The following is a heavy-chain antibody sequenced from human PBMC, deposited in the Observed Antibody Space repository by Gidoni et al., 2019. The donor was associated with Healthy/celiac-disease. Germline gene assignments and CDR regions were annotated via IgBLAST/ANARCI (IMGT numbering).Heavy chain of an antibody. J-gene: IGHJ4*02. CDR2: ISSSGSTI. CDR3: ATDLLSDYYDNPSGY. D-gene: IGHD3-22*01. Sequence: QVQLVESVRGLVKPGGSLRLPCAASAFTFSDYYMSWIRQPPGKGLQWVSYISSSGSTIYYADSVKGRFTISRDNAKNSLYLQMNSLRAEDTAVYYCATDLLSDYYDNPSGYWGQGTLVTVSS. V-gene: IGHV3-11*01. CDR1: AFTFSDYY.